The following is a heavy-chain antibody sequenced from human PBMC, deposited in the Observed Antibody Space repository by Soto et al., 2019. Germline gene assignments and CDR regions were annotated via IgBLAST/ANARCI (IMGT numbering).Heavy chain of an antibody. V-gene: IGHV3-30-3*01. D-gene: IGHD6-13*01. CDR1: GFTFSSYA. Sequence: HPVGSLRLSCAASGFTFSSYAMHWVRQAPGKGLEWVAVISYDGSNKYYADSVKGRFTISRDNSKDTLYLQMNSLRAEDTAVYYCARDEAAAGYFDYWGQGTLVTVSS. CDR3: ARDEAAAGYFDY. CDR2: ISYDGSNK. J-gene: IGHJ4*02.